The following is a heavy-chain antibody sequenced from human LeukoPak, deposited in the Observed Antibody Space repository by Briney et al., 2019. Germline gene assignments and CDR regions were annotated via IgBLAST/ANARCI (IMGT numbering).Heavy chain of an antibody. CDR1: GYTFTSYD. D-gene: IGHD2-2*01. CDR3: ARGNRVVRPAAYYFDY. Sequence: ASVKVSCKASGYTFTSYDINWVRQATGLGLEWMGWMNPNSGNTGYAQKFQGRVTITRNTSISTAYMELSSLRSEDTAVYYCARGNRVVRPAAYYFDYWGQGTLVTVSS. V-gene: IGHV1-8*03. CDR2: MNPNSGNT. J-gene: IGHJ4*02.